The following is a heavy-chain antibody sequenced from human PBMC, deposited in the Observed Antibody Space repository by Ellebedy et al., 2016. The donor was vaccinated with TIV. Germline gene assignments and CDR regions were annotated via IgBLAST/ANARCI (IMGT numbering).Heavy chain of an antibody. J-gene: IGHJ6*02. CDR3: AREDVTGMDV. CDR2: ISYDGSNK. V-gene: IGHV3-30-3*01. CDR1: RFTFSSYD. Sequence: GESLKISCAASRFTFSSYDMHWVRQAPGKGLEWVAVISYDGSNKYYADSVKGRFTISRDNSKNTLYLQMNSLRAEDTAVYYCAREDVTGMDVWGQGTTVTVSS.